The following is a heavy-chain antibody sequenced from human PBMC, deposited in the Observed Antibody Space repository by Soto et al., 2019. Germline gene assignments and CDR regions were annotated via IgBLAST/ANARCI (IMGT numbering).Heavy chain of an antibody. CDR3: ARETCNGGYCASDI. CDR1: GFTFSNYA. V-gene: IGHV3-23*01. Sequence: GGSLRLSCAASGFTFSNYAMSWVRQAPGKGLEWLSVISGNEGATYYAGSVKGRFTISRDNSKNTMHLQMNSLRAEDTAVYYCARETCNGGYCASDIWGQGTMVTVSS. D-gene: IGHD3-22*01. CDR2: ISGNEGAT. J-gene: IGHJ3*02.